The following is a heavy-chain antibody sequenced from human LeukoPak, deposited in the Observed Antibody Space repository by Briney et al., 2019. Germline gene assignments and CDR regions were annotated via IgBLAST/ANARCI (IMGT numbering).Heavy chain of an antibody. CDR2: ISYDGSNK. J-gene: IGHJ4*02. V-gene: IGHV3-30*03. D-gene: IGHD6-19*01. CDR1: GFTFSSYG. Sequence: PGRSLRLSCAASGFTFSSYGMHWVRQAPGKGLEWVAVISYDGSNKYYADSVKGRFTISRDNSKNTLYLQMNSLRAEDTAVYYCALSIAVAGLDYWGQGTLVTVSS. CDR3: ALSIAVAGLDY.